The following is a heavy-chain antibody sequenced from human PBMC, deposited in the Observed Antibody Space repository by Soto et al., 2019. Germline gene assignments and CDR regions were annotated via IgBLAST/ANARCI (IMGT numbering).Heavy chain of an antibody. D-gene: IGHD2-2*01. CDR2: VHTFNGHT. Sequence: QVQLVQSGAEVRKPGASVTVSCKASGYTFTNYGFIWVRQAPGQGLEWVGWVHTFNGHTNYAQKFQGRVTMTTDTTTGTADMELRSLRSDDTAVYYWARAGPYSTSGYSLNTFAYWGQGTLVTVSS. J-gene: IGHJ4*02. CDR1: GYTFTNYG. V-gene: IGHV1-18*01. CDR3: ARAGPYSTSGYSLNTFAY.